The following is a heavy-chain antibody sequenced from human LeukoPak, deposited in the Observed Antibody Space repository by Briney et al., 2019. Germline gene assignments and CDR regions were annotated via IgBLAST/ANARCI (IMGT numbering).Heavy chain of an antibody. CDR1: GFTFSSYA. Sequence: GGSLRLSCAASGFTFSSYAMHWVRQAPGKGLEWVAVISYDGSNKYYADSVKGRFTISRDNSKNTLYLQMNSLRAEDTAVYYCARDLYGDYDSRLDYWGQGTLVTVSS. J-gene: IGHJ4*02. CDR2: ISYDGSNK. V-gene: IGHV3-30-3*01. CDR3: ARDLYGDYDSRLDY. D-gene: IGHD4-17*01.